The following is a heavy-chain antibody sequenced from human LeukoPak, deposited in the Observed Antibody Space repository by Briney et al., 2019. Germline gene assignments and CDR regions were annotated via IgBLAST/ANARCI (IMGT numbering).Heavy chain of an antibody. Sequence: GGSLRLSCAASGFTFSSYSVNWVRQAPGKGLEWVSSISSSSSYIYYADSVKGRFTISRDNAKNSLYLQMNSLRAEDTAVYYCAREFGSTNYDYWGQGTLVTVSS. CDR3: AREFGSTNYDY. D-gene: IGHD2-2*01. J-gene: IGHJ4*02. CDR1: GFTFSSYS. CDR2: ISSSSSYI. V-gene: IGHV3-21*01.